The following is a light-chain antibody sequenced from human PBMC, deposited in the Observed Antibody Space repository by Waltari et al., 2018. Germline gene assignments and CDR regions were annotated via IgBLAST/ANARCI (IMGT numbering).Light chain of an antibody. Sequence: QSALTQPPSASGSPGQSVTISCTGTSSDVGAYDYVSWYQHHPDKAPKRILFEVNKWPSGVTYRFSGSKSGNTASLTVSGLQAEDEADYYCSSYAGTDNFVVFGGGTKLTVL. J-gene: IGLJ2*01. V-gene: IGLV2-8*01. CDR2: EVN. CDR3: SSYAGTDNFVV. CDR1: SSDVGAYDY.